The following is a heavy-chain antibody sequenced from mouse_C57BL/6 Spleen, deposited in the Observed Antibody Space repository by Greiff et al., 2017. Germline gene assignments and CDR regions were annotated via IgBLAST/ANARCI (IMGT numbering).Heavy chain of an antibody. Sequence: EVKLVESGGGLVKPGGSLKLSCAASGFTFSSYAMSWVRQTPAKRLEWVATISDGGSYTYYPDNVKGRITISRDNAKNNLYLQMSHLKSEDTAMYYCARDRTGTIFDYWGQGTTLTVSS. CDR3: ARDRTGTIFDY. D-gene: IGHD4-1*01. J-gene: IGHJ2*01. CDR1: GFTFSSYA. V-gene: IGHV5-4*01. CDR2: ISDGGSYT.